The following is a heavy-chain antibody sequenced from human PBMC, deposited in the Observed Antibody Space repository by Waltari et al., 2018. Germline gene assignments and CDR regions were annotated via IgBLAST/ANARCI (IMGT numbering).Heavy chain of an antibody. CDR1: GNTLSDFY. CDR2: ISPNNGGT. D-gene: IGHD3-16*01. V-gene: IGHV1-2*02. CDR3: AKSGVASALGAG. J-gene: IGHJ4*02. Sequence: QVQLVQSGAEVKKPGASVKVSCKASGNTLSDFYMHWVRQAPGQGLEWMGWISPNNGGTNYAQRFQGRVTMTRDTSIDTANLELSRLSSDDTAIYYCAKSGVASALGAGWGQGTLVTVSS.